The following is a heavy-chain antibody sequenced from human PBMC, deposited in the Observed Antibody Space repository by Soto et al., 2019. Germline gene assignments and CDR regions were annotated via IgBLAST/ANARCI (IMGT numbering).Heavy chain of an antibody. CDR2: INPNSGGT. V-gene: IGHV1-2*04. Sequence: ASVKVSCKASGYTFTGYYMHWVRQAPGQGLEWMGWINPNSGGTNYAQKFQGWVTMTRDTSTSTAYMELRRLRSDDTAVYYWARGDGIDPRPVDYWGQGTLVTLSS. CDR3: ARGDGIDPRPVDY. CDR1: GYTFTGYY. J-gene: IGHJ4*02.